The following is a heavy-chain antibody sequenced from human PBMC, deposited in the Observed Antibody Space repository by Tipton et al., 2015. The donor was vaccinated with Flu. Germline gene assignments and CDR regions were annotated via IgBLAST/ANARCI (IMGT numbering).Heavy chain of an antibody. CDR3: ARGRQEGEANRYFDY. CDR2: ILYSGIP. V-gene: IGHV4-59*02. J-gene: IGHJ4*02. D-gene: IGHD3-16*01. CDR1: GGSVSRDY. Sequence: TLSLTCIVSGGSVSRDYWSWIRQPPGKGLEWIGSILYSGIPRYNSSLKSRVSISVDASKNQFSLKLSSVTAADTAVYYCARGRQEGEANRYFDYWGQGTLVTVSS.